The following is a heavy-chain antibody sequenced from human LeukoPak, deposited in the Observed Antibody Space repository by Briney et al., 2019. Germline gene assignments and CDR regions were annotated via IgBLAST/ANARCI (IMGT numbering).Heavy chain of an antibody. CDR2: IIPILGIA. V-gene: IGHV1-69*04. J-gene: IGHJ4*02. CDR1: GGTFSSYA. CDR3: ARDWRDYYDSSGFDY. D-gene: IGHD3-22*01. Sequence: SVKVSCKASGGTFSSYAISWVRQAPGQGLEWMGRIIPILGIANYAQKFQGRVTITADKSTSTAYMELSSLRSEDTAVYYCARDWRDYYDSSGFDYWGQGTLVTVSS.